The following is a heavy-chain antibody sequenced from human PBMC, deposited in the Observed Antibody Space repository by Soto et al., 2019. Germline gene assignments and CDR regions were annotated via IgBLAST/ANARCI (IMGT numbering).Heavy chain of an antibody. CDR3: AREGGIAAAGGMDV. Sequence: GGSLRLSCAASGFTFSSYAMHWVRQAPGKGLEWVAVISYDGSNKYYADSVKGRFTISRDNSKNTLYLQMNSLRAEDTAVYYCAREGGIAAAGGMDVWGQGTTVTVSS. J-gene: IGHJ6*02. CDR1: GFTFSSYA. V-gene: IGHV3-30-3*01. D-gene: IGHD6-13*01. CDR2: ISYDGSNK.